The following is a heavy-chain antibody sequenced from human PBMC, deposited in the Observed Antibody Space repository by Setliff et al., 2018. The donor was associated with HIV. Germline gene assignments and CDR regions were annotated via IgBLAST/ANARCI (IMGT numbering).Heavy chain of an antibody. V-gene: IGHV4-4*07. CDR3: AKHDFGEGSCFDP. D-gene: IGHD3-16*01. J-gene: IGHJ5*02. CDR2: VYSSGNT. Sequence: SETLSLTCIVSGASISSQYWSWVRQPAGKGLEWIGRVYSSGNTNYNPSFKSRVTMSVDTSKNQISLKLSSVTAADTAVYYCAKHDFGEGSCFDPWGQGSLVT. CDR1: GASISSQY.